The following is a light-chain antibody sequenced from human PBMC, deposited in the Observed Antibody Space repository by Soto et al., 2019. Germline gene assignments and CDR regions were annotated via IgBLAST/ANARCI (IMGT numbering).Light chain of an antibody. J-gene: IGKJ2*01. Sequence: DSVMTQSPDSLAVSLGERATINCRSSQSVLYSSNNKNYLAWYQQKSGQPPKLLIYWASTRESGVPDRFSGSGSGTDFTLTISSLQAEDAAVYYCQQYRSTPTCGQGTKGDIK. CDR2: WAS. V-gene: IGKV4-1*01. CDR1: QSVLYSSNNKNY. CDR3: QQYRSTPT.